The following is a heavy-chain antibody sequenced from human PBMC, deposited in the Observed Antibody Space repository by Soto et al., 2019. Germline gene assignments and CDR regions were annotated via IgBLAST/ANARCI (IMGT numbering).Heavy chain of an antibody. CDR3: ARDSSLLWFGELFSGNDAFDI. V-gene: IGHV3-21*01. CDR1: GFTFSSYS. J-gene: IGHJ3*02. D-gene: IGHD3-10*01. Sequence: GGSLRLSCAASGFTFSSYSMNWVRQAPGKGLEWVSSISSSSSYIYYADSVKGRFTISRDNAKNSLYLQMNSLRAEDTAVYYCARDSSLLWFGELFSGNDAFDIWGQGTMVTVSS. CDR2: ISSSSSYI.